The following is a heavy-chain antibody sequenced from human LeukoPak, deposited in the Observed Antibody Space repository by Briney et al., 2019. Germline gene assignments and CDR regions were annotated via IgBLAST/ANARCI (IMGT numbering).Heavy chain of an antibody. V-gene: IGHV1-8*03. CDR3: ARGKGGYYYDSSGDIDY. CDR2: MNPNSGNT. Sequence: RWASVKVSCKASGYTFTSYDINWVRQATGQGLEWMGWMNPNSGNTGYAQKFQGRVTITRNTSISTAYMEPSSLRSEDTAVYYCARGKGGYYYDSSGDIDYWGQGTLVTVSS. CDR1: GYTFTSYD. D-gene: IGHD3-22*01. J-gene: IGHJ4*02.